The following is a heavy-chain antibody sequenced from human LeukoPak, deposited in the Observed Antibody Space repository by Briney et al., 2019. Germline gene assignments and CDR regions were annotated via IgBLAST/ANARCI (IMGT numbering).Heavy chain of an antibody. Sequence: ASVKVSCKASGYTFTSYDINWVRQATGQGLEWKGWMNPNSGNTGYAQKFQGRVTITRNTSISTAYMELSSLRSEDTAVYYCARVVHGYCSSTSCYSSGAFDYWGQGTLVTVSS. CDR2: MNPNSGNT. V-gene: IGHV1-8*03. CDR3: ARVVHGYCSSTSCYSSGAFDY. D-gene: IGHD2-2*02. CDR1: GYTFTSYD. J-gene: IGHJ4*02.